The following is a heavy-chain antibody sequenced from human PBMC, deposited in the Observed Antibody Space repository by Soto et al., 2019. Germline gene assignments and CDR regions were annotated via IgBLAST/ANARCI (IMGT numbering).Heavy chain of an antibody. J-gene: IGHJ2*01. V-gene: IGHV4-34*01. Sequence: QVQLQQWGAGPLRPLETLSLTCGVSGGSFSGYYWAWIRQSPGKGLEWIGEINDRGSINYNPSLKSRVSISVNTSENHYSLNLRSLTAADTAVYYCARESHDILTGPPWVWYFDLWGRGTLVTVSS. CDR3: ARESHDILTGPPWVWYFDL. D-gene: IGHD3-9*01. CDR1: GGSFSGYY. CDR2: INDRGSI.